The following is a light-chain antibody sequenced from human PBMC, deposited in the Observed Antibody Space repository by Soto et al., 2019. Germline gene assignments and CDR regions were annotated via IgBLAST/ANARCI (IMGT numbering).Light chain of an antibody. CDR3: QQYDTNWT. Sequence: DIQMTQSPSTLTASVGDRAIITCRASQRVARWLAWYQQKPGKAPKVLISGASNLESGVPSRFSGSGFGTQFTLTTSSLQPDDSATYYCQQYDTNWTFGQGTKVEI. CDR2: GAS. CDR1: QRVARW. J-gene: IGKJ1*01. V-gene: IGKV1-5*01.